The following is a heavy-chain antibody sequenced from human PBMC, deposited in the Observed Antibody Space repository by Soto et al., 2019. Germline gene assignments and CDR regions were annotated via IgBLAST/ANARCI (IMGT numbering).Heavy chain of an antibody. CDR1: GGTFSSYA. V-gene: IGHV1-69*13. CDR3: AREGGGSSSWFVSSY. J-gene: IGHJ4*02. D-gene: IGHD6-13*01. Sequence: SVKVSCKASGGTFSSYAISWVRQAPGQGLEWMGGIIPIFGTANYAQKFQGRVTITADESTSTAYMELSSLRSEDTAVYYCAREGGGSSSWFVSSYWGQGILVTVSS. CDR2: IIPIFGTA.